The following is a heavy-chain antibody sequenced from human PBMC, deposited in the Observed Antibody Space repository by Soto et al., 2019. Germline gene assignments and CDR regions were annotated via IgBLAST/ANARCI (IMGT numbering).Heavy chain of an antibody. Sequence: QVPLVQSGAEVKKPGASVKVSCKASGYTFTSYGIIWVRQAPGQGLEWMGWISAYNGNTNYAQKLQGRVTMTTDTSTSTAYMELRSLRSDDTAVYYCAGCSGGSCSPQGNFDYWGQGTLVTVSS. J-gene: IGHJ4*02. CDR3: AGCSGGSCSPQGNFDY. CDR2: ISAYNGNT. V-gene: IGHV1-18*01. CDR1: GYTFTSYG. D-gene: IGHD2-15*01.